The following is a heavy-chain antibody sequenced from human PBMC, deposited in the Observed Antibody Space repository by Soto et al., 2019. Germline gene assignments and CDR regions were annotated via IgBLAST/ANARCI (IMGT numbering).Heavy chain of an antibody. CDR3: ADPSARPMDY. Sequence: EVQLVESGGGLVQPGGSLRLSCVASGFTFGHYWMSWLRQAPGKGLEWVANTNNDGSEKYYVDSVEGRFTISRDNARNSLYLHINSLRVEDTAMYCCADPSARPMDYWGQGTLVTVSS. D-gene: IGHD6-6*01. V-gene: IGHV3-7*05. CDR1: GFTFGHYW. J-gene: IGHJ4*02. CDR2: TNNDGSEK.